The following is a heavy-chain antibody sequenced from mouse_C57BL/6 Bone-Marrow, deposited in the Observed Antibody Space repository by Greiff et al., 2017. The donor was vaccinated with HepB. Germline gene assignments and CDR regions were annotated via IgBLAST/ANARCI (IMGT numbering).Heavy chain of an antibody. Sequence: VQLQQPGAELVKPGASVKVSCKASGYTFTSYWMHWVKQRPGQGLEWIGRIHPSDSDTNYNQKFKGKATLTVDKSSSTAYMQLSSLTSEDSAVSYCSMWEDYYGNGGYFDYWGQGTTLTVSS. CDR3: SMWEDYYGNGGYFDY. J-gene: IGHJ2*01. CDR1: GYTFTSYW. D-gene: IGHD1-1*01. V-gene: IGHV1-74*01. CDR2: IHPSDSDT.